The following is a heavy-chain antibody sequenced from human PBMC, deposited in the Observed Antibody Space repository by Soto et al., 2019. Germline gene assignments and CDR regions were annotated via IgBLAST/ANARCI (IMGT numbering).Heavy chain of an antibody. Sequence: QVQLQESGPGLVKPSQTLSLTCTVSSGSVSSGDYYWSWIRQPPGKGLEWIGYINNRGSTYYNPSLKSRLSISLDTSKNQFSLKLSSVSAADTAVYYCARAGNSALGYAMDVWGQGTTVTVSS. CDR3: ARAGNSALGYAMDV. CDR2: INNRGST. V-gene: IGHV4-30-4*01. J-gene: IGHJ6*02. D-gene: IGHD3-16*01. CDR1: SGSVSSGDYY.